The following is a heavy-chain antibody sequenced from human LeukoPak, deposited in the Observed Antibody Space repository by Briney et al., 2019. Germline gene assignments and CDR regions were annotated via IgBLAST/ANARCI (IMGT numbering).Heavy chain of an antibody. CDR2: ISGSGGST. D-gene: IGHD4-17*01. Sequence: GGSLRLSCAASGFTFSSYGMNWVRQAPGEELEWVSGISGSGGSTYYADSVKGRFTISRDNSKNTLYVEMNSLRAEDTAVYYCATQPYGDRFDYWGQGTLVTVSS. CDR3: ATQPYGDRFDY. J-gene: IGHJ4*02. CDR1: GFTFSSYG. V-gene: IGHV3-23*01.